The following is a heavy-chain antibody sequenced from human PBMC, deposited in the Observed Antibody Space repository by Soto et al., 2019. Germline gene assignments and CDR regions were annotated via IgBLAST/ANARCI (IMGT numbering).Heavy chain of an antibody. CDR3: ARDCSHYFGPGV. D-gene: IGHD3-9*01. CDR1: GFTFSDYV. V-gene: IGHV3-23*01. CDR2: ISDGGERT. J-gene: IGHJ6*01. Sequence: EVLLLESGGDSVQPGGSLRLSCVASGFTFSDYVMSWVRQVPGKGLEWVSSISDGGERTDYRDSVRGRFTISRDNARFTLPLQMNSLRVDGPATYFCARDCSHYFGPGVLGQGTTVTVSS.